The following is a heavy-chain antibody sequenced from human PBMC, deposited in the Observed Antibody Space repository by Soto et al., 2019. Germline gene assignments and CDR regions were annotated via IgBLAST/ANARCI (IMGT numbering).Heavy chain of an antibody. Sequence: PGGSLRLSCAASGFTFSSYAMSWVRQAPGKGLEWVSAISGSGGSTYYADSVKGRFTVSRDNSKNTLYLQMNSLRAEDTAVYYCAKVVCGKATSHGQFDHCAQRSFVTVS. CDR1: GFTFSSYA. D-gene: IGHD5-12*01. CDR3: AKVVCGKATSHGQFDH. V-gene: IGHV3-23*01. J-gene: IGHJ4*02. CDR2: ISGSGGST.